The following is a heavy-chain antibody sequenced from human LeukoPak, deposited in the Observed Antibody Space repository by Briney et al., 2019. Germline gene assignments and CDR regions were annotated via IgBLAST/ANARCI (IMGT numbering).Heavy chain of an antibody. Sequence: PGGSLRLSCAASGFTFDDYGMHWVRQAPGKGLEWVSGISWNSDSVGYADSVKGRFTISRDNAENSLYLQMNSLRAEDTALYYCASGSYYNVVDYWGQGTLVTVSS. CDR2: ISWNSDSV. V-gene: IGHV3-9*01. CDR1: GFTFDDYG. CDR3: ASGSYYNVVDY. J-gene: IGHJ4*02. D-gene: IGHD3-10*01.